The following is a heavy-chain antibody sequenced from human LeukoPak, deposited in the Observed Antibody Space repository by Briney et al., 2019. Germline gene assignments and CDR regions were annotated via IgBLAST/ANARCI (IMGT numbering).Heavy chain of an antibody. Sequence: PSETLSLTCTVSGGSISSGSYYWSWIRQPAGKGLEWIGRIYTSGSTNYNPSLKSRVTISVDTSKNQFSLKLSSVTAADTAVYYCARSGRWLLNFDYWGQGTLVTVSS. J-gene: IGHJ4*02. CDR2: IYTSGST. CDR1: GGSISSGSYY. CDR3: ARSGRWLLNFDY. V-gene: IGHV4-61*02. D-gene: IGHD5-24*01.